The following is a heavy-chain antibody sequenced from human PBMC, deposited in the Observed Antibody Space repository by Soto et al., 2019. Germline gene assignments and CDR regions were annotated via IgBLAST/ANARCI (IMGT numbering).Heavy chain of an antibody. Sequence: PSETLSLTCTVSGGSISSYYWSWIRQPPGKGLEWIGYIYYSGSSNYNPPLKSRVTMSLDTSRNQFSLSLNSVTAADTAVYYCARMAGPWYFDLWGRGTLVTVSS. CDR2: IYYSGSS. V-gene: IGHV4-59*12. CDR3: ARMAGPWYFDL. J-gene: IGHJ2*01. CDR1: GGSISSYY.